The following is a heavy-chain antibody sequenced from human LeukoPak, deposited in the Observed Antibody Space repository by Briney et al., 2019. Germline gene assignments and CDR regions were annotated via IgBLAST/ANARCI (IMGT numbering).Heavy chain of an antibody. CDR2: IYPGEADT. CDR3: ASPSRGYYYGMDV. J-gene: IGHJ6*02. CDR1: GSGFTSYW. Sequence: GGSLKISCEGSGSGFTSYWIGGGRQMPGKGLEWVGIIYPGEADTRYSPSLQGQVTISAHKSISTAYLQWSSLKASDTAMYYCASPSRGYYYGMDVWGQGTTVTVSS. V-gene: IGHV5-51*01.